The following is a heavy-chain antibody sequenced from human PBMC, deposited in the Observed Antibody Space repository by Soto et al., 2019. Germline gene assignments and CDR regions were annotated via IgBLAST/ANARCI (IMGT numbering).Heavy chain of an antibody. CDR3: ARRHYDILTGYYEAGGYGMDV. CDR2: IDPSDSYT. V-gene: IGHV5-10-1*01. CDR1: GYSFTSYW. Sequence: PGESLKISCKGSGYSFTSYWISWVRQMPGKGLEWMGRIDPSDSYTNYSPSFQGHVTISADKSISTAYLQWSSLKASDTAMYYCARRHYDILTGYYEAGGYGMDVWGQGTTVTV. J-gene: IGHJ6*02. D-gene: IGHD3-9*01.